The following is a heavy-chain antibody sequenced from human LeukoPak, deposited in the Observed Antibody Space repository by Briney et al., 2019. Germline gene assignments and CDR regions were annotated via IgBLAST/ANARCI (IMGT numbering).Heavy chain of an antibody. CDR1: GFTFSNYN. J-gene: IGHJ4*02. CDR3: ARAPLYGDYFDY. D-gene: IGHD4-17*01. V-gene: IGHV3-48*03. CDR2: ISSSGSTI. Sequence: PGGSLRLSCAASGFTFSNYNMNWVRQAPGKGLEWVSYISSSGSTIYYADSVKGRFTISRDNAKNSLYLQMNSLRAEDTAVYYCARAPLYGDYFDYWGQGTLVTVSS.